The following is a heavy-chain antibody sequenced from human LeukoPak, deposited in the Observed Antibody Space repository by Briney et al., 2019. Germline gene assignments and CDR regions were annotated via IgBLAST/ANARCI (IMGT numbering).Heavy chain of an antibody. V-gene: IGHV1-18*01. CDR3: GRGGKRYFAGPLRRYVRDV. CDR1: GYTFTSYG. J-gene: IGHJ6*02. D-gene: IGHD3-9*01. CDR2: ISAYNGNT. Sequence: GASVKVSCKASGYTFTSYGISWVRQAPGQGLEWMGWISAYNGNTNYAQKLQGRVTMTTDTSTSTAYMELRSLRSDDTAVYYCGRGGKRYFAGPLRRYVRDVWAQGPTVTVS.